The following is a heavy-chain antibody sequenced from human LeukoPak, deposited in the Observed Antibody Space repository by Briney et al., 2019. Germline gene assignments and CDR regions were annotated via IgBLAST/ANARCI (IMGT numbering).Heavy chain of an antibody. V-gene: IGHV4-59*01. Sequence: SETLSLTCTVSGGSISSYYWSWIRQPPGKGLEWIGYIYYSGSTYYSPSLKSRVTISVDTSKNQFSLKLSSVTAADTAVYYCARTTMVRGTYYMDVWGKGTTVTISS. CDR3: ARTTMVRGTYYMDV. CDR2: IYYSGST. J-gene: IGHJ6*03. D-gene: IGHD3-10*01. CDR1: GGSISSYY.